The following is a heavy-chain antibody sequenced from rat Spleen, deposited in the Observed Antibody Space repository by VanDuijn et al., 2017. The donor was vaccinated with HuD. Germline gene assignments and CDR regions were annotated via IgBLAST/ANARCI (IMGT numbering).Heavy chain of an antibody. Sequence: VQLKESGPGLVQPSQTLSLTCSVTNYSITSDYWGWIRKFPGNKMEWIGHISYSGSTSYNPSLKSRISITRDTSKNQFFLRFNSVTTEDTATYYCARYDDGYRGYVMDAWGQGASVTVSS. J-gene: IGHJ4*01. CDR1: NYSITSDY. D-gene: IGHD1-12*03. V-gene: IGHV3-1*01. CDR2: ISYSGST. CDR3: ARYDDGYRGYVMDA.